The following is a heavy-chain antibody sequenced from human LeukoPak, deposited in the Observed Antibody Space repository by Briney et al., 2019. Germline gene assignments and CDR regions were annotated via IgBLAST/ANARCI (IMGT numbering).Heavy chain of an antibody. D-gene: IGHD3-22*01. CDR1: GFTFTKYS. CDR3: ARVGYDSSGYYTSYYYYGMDV. CDR2: ISSSSDTI. V-gene: IGHV3-48*01. Sequence: QPGGSLRLSCAASGFTFTKYSMNWVRQAPGKGLEWVSYISSSSDTIYYADSVKGRFTISRDNAKNTLYLQMNSLRAEDTAVYYCARVGYDSSGYYTSYYYYGMDVWGQGTTVTVSS. J-gene: IGHJ6*02.